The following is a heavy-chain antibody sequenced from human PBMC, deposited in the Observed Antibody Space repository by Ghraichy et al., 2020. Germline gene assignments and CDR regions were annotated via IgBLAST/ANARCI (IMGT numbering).Heavy chain of an antibody. CDR3: VRVQRWANENDY. D-gene: IGHD5-24*01. J-gene: IGHJ4*02. CDR1: GGTITSASYY. V-gene: IGHV4-39*01. Sequence: SQTLSLTCNVSGGTITSASYYWAWIRQPPGMGLEWIGNIYYSGDTYYNSSLKSRVTMSIDSSKNQFSLRLHSVTAPDTAVYYCVRVQRWANENDYWGQGALVTVSS. CDR2: IYYSGDT.